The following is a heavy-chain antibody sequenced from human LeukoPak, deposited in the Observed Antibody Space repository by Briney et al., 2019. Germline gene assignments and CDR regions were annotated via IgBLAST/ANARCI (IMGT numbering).Heavy chain of an antibody. J-gene: IGHJ4*02. CDR2: IKDDGSEK. Sequence: PGGSLRLSCAASGFTFSTYWMSWARQAPGKGLEWVAKIKDDGSEKYYVDSVKGRFTISRDNAKNSLYLQMDYLRAEGTAVYFRASGGWYSVYWGQGTLVTVSS. CDR1: GFTFSTYW. D-gene: IGHD6-19*01. CDR3: ASGGWYSVY. V-gene: IGHV3-7*01.